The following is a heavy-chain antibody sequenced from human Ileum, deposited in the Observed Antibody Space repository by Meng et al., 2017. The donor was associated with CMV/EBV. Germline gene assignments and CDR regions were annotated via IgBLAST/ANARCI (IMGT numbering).Heavy chain of an antibody. CDR1: GGLVNNYD. J-gene: IGHJ4*02. Sequence: HGLQRESCAQLVNTSEVLSLTATVSGGLVNNYDWSWIRTSAEQGLEWIGRFYSSDTYNYHPSLDSRVTMSLDTSKNQFSLNLRSVTAADTATYYCARGPGASTREGFDYWGLGTLVTVSS. CDR3: ARGPGASTREGFDY. V-gene: IGHV4-4*07. CDR2: FYSSDTY. D-gene: IGHD1-26*01.